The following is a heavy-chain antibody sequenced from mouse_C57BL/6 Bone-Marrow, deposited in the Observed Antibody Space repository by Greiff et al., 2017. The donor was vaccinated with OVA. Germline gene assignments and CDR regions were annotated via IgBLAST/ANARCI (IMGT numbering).Heavy chain of an antibody. Sequence: VKLMESGPGLVAPSPSLSITCTVSGFSLTSYGVDWVRQSPGKGLEWLGVIWGVGSTNYNSALKSSLSISKDNSKSQVFLKMNSLQTDDTAMYYCARAELGPFAYWGQGTLVTVSA. V-gene: IGHV2-6*01. CDR3: ARAELGPFAY. D-gene: IGHD4-1*01. CDR2: IWGVGST. J-gene: IGHJ3*01. CDR1: GFSLTSYG.